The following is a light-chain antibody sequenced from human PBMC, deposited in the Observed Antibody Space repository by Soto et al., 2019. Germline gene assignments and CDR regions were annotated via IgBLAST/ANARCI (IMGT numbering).Light chain of an antibody. V-gene: IGLV7-46*01. CDR3: LLSYSGARV. Sequence: QAVVTQEPSLTVSPGGTVTLTCGSSTGAVTSGHYPYWFQQKPGQAPRTLISDTSNKHSWTPARFSGSLLGGKAALTVSGAQPEDEAEYYCLLSYSGARVFGGGTKLTVL. CDR2: DTS. J-gene: IGLJ3*02. CDR1: TGAVTSGHY.